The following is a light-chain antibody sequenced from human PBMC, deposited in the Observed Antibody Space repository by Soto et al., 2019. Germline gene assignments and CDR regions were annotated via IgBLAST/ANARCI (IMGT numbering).Light chain of an antibody. V-gene: IGLV2-23*01. Sequence: QSELTPLASVSGSPGRSISISCTGTSSDVGSYNLVSWYQQHPGKAPKLMIYEGSKRPSGVSNRFSGSKSGNTASLTISGLQAEDEADYYCCSYAVSSSYVFGTGTKVTVL. CDR2: EGS. J-gene: IGLJ1*01. CDR1: SSDVGSYNL. CDR3: CSYAVSSSYV.